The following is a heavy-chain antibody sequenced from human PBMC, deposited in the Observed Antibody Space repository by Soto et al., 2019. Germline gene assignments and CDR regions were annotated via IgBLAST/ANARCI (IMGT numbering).Heavy chain of an antibody. J-gene: IGHJ5*02. Sequence: KPSETLSLTCAVSGGSISSSNWWSWVRQPPGKGLEWIGEIYHSGSTNYNPSLKSRVTISVDKSKNQFSLKLSSVTAADTAVYYCARRGPFSSSWYSFRGDWFDPWGQGTLVTVSS. CDR2: IYHSGST. CDR3: ARRGPFSSSWYSFRGDWFDP. V-gene: IGHV4-4*02. D-gene: IGHD6-13*01. CDR1: GGSISSSNW.